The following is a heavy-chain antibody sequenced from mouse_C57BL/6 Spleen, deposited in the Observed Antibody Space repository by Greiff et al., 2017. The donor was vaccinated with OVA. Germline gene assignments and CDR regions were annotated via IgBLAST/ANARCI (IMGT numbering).Heavy chain of an antibody. D-gene: IGHD2-4*01. CDR1: GYTFTDYY. V-gene: IGHV1-76*01. CDR3: GRRGDYDEGAWFAY. CDR2: IYPGSGNT. J-gene: IGHJ3*01. Sequence: QVQLKQSGAELVRPGASVKLSCKASGYTFTDYYINWVKQRPGQGLEWIARIYPGSGNTYYNEKFKGKATLTAEKSSSTAYMQLSSLTSEDSAVYFCGRRGDYDEGAWFAYWGQGTLVTVSA.